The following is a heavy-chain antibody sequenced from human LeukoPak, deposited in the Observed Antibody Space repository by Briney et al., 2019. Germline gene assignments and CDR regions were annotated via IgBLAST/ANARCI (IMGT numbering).Heavy chain of an antibody. V-gene: IGHV3-48*04. Sequence: GGSLRLSCAASGFTFSSSAMNWVRQAPGKGLEWVSYITSSSTTLYYTDSVKGRFTISRDNVKNSLYLQMNSLKAEDTAVYYCVRALDYWGQGTLVTVSS. CDR2: ITSSSTTL. J-gene: IGHJ4*02. CDR1: GFTFSSSA. CDR3: VRALDY.